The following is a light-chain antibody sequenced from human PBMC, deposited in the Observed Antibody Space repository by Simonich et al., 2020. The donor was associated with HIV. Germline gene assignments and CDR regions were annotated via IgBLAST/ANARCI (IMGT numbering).Light chain of an antibody. J-gene: IGKJ5*01. CDR1: PSLLHTDGYYY. CDR3: MQALQTPLT. CDR2: LGS. V-gene: IGKV2-28*01. Sequence: DIVMTQSPLSLSVTPGEPASISCRSSPSLLHTDGYYYLEWYLQKPGQSPQLLIYLGSNRASGVPDRFSGSGSGTDFTLKISRVEAEDVGVYYCMQALQTPLTFGQGTRLEIK.